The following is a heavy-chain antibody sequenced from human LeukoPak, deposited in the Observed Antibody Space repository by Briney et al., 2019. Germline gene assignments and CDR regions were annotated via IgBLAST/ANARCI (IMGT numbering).Heavy chain of an antibody. V-gene: IGHV4-39*01. J-gene: IGHJ6*02. CDR2: IYYSGYT. CDR3: ATSGPGYYYGMDV. D-gene: IGHD2-15*01. CDR1: GGSISSSTYY. Sequence: PSETLSLNCTVSGGSISSSTYYWGWIRQLPGKGLEWIGSIYYSGYTYHNPSLESRVTMSVDTSKNQFSLKLTSVTAADTAVYYCATSGPGYYYGMDVWGQGTTVTVSS.